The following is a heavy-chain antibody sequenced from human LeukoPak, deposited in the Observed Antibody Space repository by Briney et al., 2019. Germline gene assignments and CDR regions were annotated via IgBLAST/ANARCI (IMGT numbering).Heavy chain of an antibody. J-gene: IGHJ4*02. CDR2: IIPIVGTA. CDR1: ARTLSSYA. CDR3: ARGLRPHGGRLYFDY. Sequence: PSVKVSCKAAARTLSSYAISWVRQAPGQGLEWMGAIIPIVGTANYAQKFQGRVTITTDESTSTAYMELSSLRSEDTAVYYCARGLRPHGGRLYFDYWGQGTLVTVSS. V-gene: IGHV1-69*05. D-gene: IGHD4-17*01.